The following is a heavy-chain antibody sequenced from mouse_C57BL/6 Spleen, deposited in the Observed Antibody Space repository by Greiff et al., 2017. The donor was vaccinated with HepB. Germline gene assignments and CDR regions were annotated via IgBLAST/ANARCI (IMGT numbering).Heavy chain of an antibody. CDR1: GFNIKDDY. D-gene: IGHD3-3*01. J-gene: IGHJ2*01. CDR3: TTGTTGDY. Sequence: VQLQQSGAELVRPGASVKLSCTASGFNIKDDYMHWVKQRPEQGLEWIGWIDPENGDTEYASKFQGKATITADTSSNTAYLQLSSLTSEDTAVYYCTTGTTGDYWGQGTTLTVSS. V-gene: IGHV14-4*01. CDR2: IDPENGDT.